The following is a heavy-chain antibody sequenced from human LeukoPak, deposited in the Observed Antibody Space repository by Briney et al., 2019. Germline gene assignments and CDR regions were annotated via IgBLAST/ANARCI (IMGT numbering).Heavy chain of an antibody. V-gene: IGHV3-21*01. CDR1: GFTFSSYS. CDR2: ISSSSSYI. J-gene: IGHJ4*02. CDR3: ARGHRTFSFDY. Sequence: GGSLRLSCAASGFTFSSYSMNWVRQAPGKGLEWVSSISSSSSYIYYADPVKGRFTISRDNAKNSLYLQMNSLRAEDTAVYYCARGHRTFSFDYWGQGTLVTVSS.